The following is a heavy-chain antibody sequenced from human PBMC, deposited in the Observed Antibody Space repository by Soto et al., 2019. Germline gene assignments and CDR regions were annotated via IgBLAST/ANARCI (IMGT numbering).Heavy chain of an antibody. Sequence: LRLSCAASGFKVDDYTMHWIRQAPGKGLEWVSLVSWDGGSTYYADSVKGRFTISRDNTKNSLYLQMNSLRPEDTALYYCVKDIAVYYFDYWGQGTPVTVS. D-gene: IGHD2-15*01. J-gene: IGHJ4*02. V-gene: IGHV3-43*01. CDR2: VSWDGGST. CDR1: GFKVDDYT. CDR3: VKDIAVYYFDY.